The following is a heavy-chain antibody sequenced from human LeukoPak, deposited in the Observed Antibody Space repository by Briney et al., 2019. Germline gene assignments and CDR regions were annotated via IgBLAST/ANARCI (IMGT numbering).Heavy chain of an antibody. V-gene: IGHV1-69*01. J-gene: IGHJ3*02. D-gene: IGHD1-14*01. CDR3: ARGTRNRAFDI. Sequence: ASVKVSCKASGGTFSSYAISWVRQAPGQGLEWMGGIIPIFGTANYAQKSQGRVTITADESTSTAYMELSSLRSEDTAVYYCARGTRNRAFDIWGQGTMVTVSS. CDR2: IIPIFGTA. CDR1: GGTFSSYA.